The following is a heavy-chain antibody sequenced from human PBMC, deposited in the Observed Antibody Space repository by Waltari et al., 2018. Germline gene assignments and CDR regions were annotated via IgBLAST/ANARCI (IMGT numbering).Heavy chain of an antibody. Sequence: QVQLQQWGAGLLKPSETLSLTCAVYGGSFSGYYKSWIRQSPGKGLEWIGEVQSYGNTNYNPSLKRLVSMSVDTSKDQFSLRLMSVTAADTAVYYCAGGDDSIKGGRIWGQGTVVTVSS. CDR1: GGSFSGYY. V-gene: IGHV4-34*01. CDR3: AGGDDSIKGGRI. CDR2: VQSYGNT. D-gene: IGHD4-4*01. J-gene: IGHJ3*02.